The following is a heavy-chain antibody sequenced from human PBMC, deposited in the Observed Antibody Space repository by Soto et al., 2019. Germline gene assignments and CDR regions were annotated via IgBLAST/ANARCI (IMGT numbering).Heavy chain of an antibody. J-gene: IGHJ4*02. D-gene: IGHD6-13*01. CDR3: AKMTQSLAAAGTPLDY. CDR1: GFTFSSYA. V-gene: IGHV3-23*01. Sequence: GGSLRLSCAASGFTFSSYAMSWVRQAPGKGLEWVSAISGSGGSTYYADSVKGRFTISRDNSKNTLYLQMNSLRAEDAAVYYCAKMTQSLAAAGTPLDYWGQGTLVTVSS. CDR2: ISGSGGST.